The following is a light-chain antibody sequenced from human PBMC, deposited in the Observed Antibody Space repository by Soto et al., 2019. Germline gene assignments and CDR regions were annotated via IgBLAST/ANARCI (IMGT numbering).Light chain of an antibody. CDR1: QSLSTY. V-gene: IGKV3-11*01. CDR2: DAS. CDR3: QQRGTGPQT. J-gene: IGKJ1*01. Sequence: EIVLTQSPATLSLSPGERATLSCRASQSLSTYLAWYHQKPGQAPRLLIYDASNRATDIPARFSGSGSGSDFTLTISSLEPEDFAVYYCQQRGTGPQTFGQGTRVEIK.